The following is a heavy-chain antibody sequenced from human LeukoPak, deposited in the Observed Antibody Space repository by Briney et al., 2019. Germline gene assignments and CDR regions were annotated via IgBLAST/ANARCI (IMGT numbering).Heavy chain of an antibody. D-gene: IGHD2-15*01. CDR1: GYTFTGYY. CDR2: INPNSGGT. CDR3: ARVGCSGGSCYRSIFDY. J-gene: IGHJ4*02. V-gene: IGHV1-2*06. Sequence: EASVKVSCKASGYTFTGYYMHWVRQAPGQGLEWMGRINPNSGGTNYAQKFQGRVTMTRDTSISTAYMELSRLRSDHTAVYYCARVGCSGGSCYRSIFDYWGQGTLVTVSS.